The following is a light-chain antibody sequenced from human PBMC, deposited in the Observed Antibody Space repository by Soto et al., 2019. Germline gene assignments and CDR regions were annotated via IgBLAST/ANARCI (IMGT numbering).Light chain of an antibody. CDR1: QSINW. V-gene: IGKV1-5*03. Sequence: DIQLAQSPSTLSASVGDRITITCRATQSINWLAWYQQKPGKAPKLLIFEASRLESGVPSRFSGSGSGTEFTFTISSLQPDDFGTYYCQHYDTYSPMWTFGQGTKVDVK. CDR2: EAS. J-gene: IGKJ1*01. CDR3: QHYDTYSPMWT.